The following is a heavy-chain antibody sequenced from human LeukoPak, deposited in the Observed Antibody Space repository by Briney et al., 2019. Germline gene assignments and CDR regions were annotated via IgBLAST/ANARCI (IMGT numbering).Heavy chain of an antibody. CDR3: ARSYYYDSSGYYALYYGMDV. CDR1: GYTFTSYG. CDR2: ISAYNGNT. V-gene: IGHV1-18*01. D-gene: IGHD3-22*01. Sequence: ASVKVSCKASGYTFTSYGISRVRQAPGQGLEWMGWISAYNGNTNYAQKLQGRVTMTTDTSTSTAYMELRSLRSDDTAVYYCARSYYYDSSGYYALYYGMDVWGQGTTVTVSS. J-gene: IGHJ6*02.